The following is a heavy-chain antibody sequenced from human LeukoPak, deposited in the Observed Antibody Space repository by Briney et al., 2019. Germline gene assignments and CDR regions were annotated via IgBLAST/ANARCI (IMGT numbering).Heavy chain of an antibody. Sequence: GGSLRLSCTSSGFSFSGYAMIWVRQAPGKGLELVSTISGSGASTFYADSVRGRFITSKDIPSNIVYLQMNSLRAEDTAVYYCAKGSRGYTNYYFDYWGQGTLATVSS. V-gene: IGHV3-23*01. J-gene: IGHJ4*02. CDR2: ISGSGAST. CDR1: GFSFSGYA. D-gene: IGHD2-2*02. CDR3: AKGSRGYTNYYFDY.